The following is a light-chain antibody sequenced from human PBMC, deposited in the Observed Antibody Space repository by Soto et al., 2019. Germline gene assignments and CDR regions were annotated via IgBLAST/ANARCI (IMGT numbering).Light chain of an antibody. CDR1: PTGLYTSNNMNY. Sequence: VMFHSPASPSVSLPGVCAIPCTTRPTGLYTSNNMNYYSCYQQQTAQHAHLLIYWGSTRESGVTARLSSSGGGTADTLPISSMLEEDVAVVYCQQYYSSPRTFGGGTKVDIK. V-gene: IGKV4-1*01. CDR3: QQYYSSPRT. J-gene: IGKJ4*01. CDR2: WGS.